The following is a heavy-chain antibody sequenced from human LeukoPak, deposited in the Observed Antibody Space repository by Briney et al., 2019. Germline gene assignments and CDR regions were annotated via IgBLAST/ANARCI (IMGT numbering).Heavy chain of an antibody. CDR1: GGSISRGSYY. V-gene: IGHV4-61*02. CDR2: IYTSGST. J-gene: IGHJ4*02. CDR3: ASGYDLDY. D-gene: IGHD5-12*01. Sequence: SQTLSLTCTVSGGSISRGSYYWSWIRQPAGKGLEWIGRIYTSGSTNYNPSLKSRVTISVDTSKNQFSLKLSSVTAADTAVYYCASGYDLDYWGQGTLVTVSS.